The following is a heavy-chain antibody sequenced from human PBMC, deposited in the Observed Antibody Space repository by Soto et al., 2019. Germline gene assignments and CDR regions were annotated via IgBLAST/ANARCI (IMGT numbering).Heavy chain of an antibody. D-gene: IGHD5-12*01. CDR3: ARDQVRGYSGYDYGDY. J-gene: IGHJ4*02. Sequence: EVQLVESGGGLVKPGGSLRLSCAASGFTFSSYSMNWVRQAPGKGLEWVSSISSSSSYIYYADSVKGRFTISRDNAKNSLYLQMNSLRAEDTAVYYCARDQVRGYSGYDYGDYWGQGTLVTVSS. CDR2: ISSSSSYI. V-gene: IGHV3-21*01. CDR1: GFTFSSYS.